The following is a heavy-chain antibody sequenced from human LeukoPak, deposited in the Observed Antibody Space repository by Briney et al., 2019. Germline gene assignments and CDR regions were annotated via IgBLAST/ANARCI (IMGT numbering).Heavy chain of an antibody. D-gene: IGHD2-21*02. CDR2: ISSSSSTI. Sequence: GGSLRLSCAASGFTFSSYRMNWVRQAPGKGLEWVSYISSSSSTIYYADSVKGRFTISRDNAKNSLYLQMNSLRAEDTAVYYCATYHNTLTAKRSYYWGQGTLVTVSS. V-gene: IGHV3-48*01. CDR3: ATYHNTLTAKRSYY. J-gene: IGHJ4*02. CDR1: GFTFSSYR.